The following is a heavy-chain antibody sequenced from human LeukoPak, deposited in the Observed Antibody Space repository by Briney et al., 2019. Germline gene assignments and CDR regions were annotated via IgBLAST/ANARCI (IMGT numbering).Heavy chain of an antibody. CDR3: ARCSACWGSSVVGLDY. CDR1: GYTFTSYG. D-gene: IGHD6-6*01. V-gene: IGHV1-46*01. Sequence: ASVKVSCKASGYTFTSYGISWVRQAPGQGLEWMGIINPTGGSTSYAQKFQGRITMTRDMSTSTVYMELSSLRSEDTAVYYCARCSACWGSSVVGLDYWGQGTLVTVSS. CDR2: INPTGGST. J-gene: IGHJ4*02.